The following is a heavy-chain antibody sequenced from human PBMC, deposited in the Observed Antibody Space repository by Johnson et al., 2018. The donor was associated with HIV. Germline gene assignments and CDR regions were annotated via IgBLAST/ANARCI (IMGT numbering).Heavy chain of an antibody. Sequence: QVQLVESGGGLVQPGGSLRLSCAASGFSFSDYYMSCIRQAPGRGLEWVSYIRGSDRTTYYAESVRGRFTISRDNAKNSLYLQMNSLRAEDTAVYYCAGVGYSSSWYGGYGAFDSWGQGTMVTVSS. CDR1: GFSFSDYY. J-gene: IGHJ3*02. D-gene: IGHD6-13*01. V-gene: IGHV3-11*04. CDR2: IRGSDRTT. CDR3: AGVGYSSSWYGGYGAFDS.